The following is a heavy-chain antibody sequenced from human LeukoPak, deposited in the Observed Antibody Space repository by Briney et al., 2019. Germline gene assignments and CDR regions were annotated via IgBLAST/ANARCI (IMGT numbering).Heavy chain of an antibody. CDR2: ISGSGGST. D-gene: IGHD1-1*01. V-gene: IGHV3-23*01. Sequence: PGGSLRLSCAASGFIFSNYGMSWVRQAPGKGLEWVSAISGSGGSTYYADSVKGRFTISRDNSKNTLYLQMNSLRAEDTAVYYCARVVGSAYGMDVWGQGTTVTVSS. J-gene: IGHJ6*02. CDR1: GFIFSNYG. CDR3: ARVVGSAYGMDV.